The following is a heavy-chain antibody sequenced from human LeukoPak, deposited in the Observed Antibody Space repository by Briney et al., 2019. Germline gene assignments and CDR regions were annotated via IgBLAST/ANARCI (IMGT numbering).Heavy chain of an antibody. D-gene: IGHD2-2*02. J-gene: IGHJ4*02. CDR3: ARFGVVPAAILGY. CDR1: GFTFSSYA. V-gene: IGHV3-48*04. Sequence: GGSLRLSCAASGFTFSSYAVHWVRQAPGKGLEWVSYISSSGSTIYYADSVKGRFTISRDNAKNSLYLQMNSLRAEDTAVYYCARFGVVPAAILGYWGQGTLVTVSS. CDR2: ISSSGSTI.